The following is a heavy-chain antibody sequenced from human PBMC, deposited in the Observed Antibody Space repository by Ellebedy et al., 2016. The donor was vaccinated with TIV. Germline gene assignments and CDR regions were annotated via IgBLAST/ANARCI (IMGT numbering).Heavy chain of an antibody. CDR2: IYPGDSDT. Sequence: GESLKISCKGSGYSFTTYWIGWVRQMPGKGLEWMGIIYPGDSDTRYSPSFQGQVPISADRSISTAYLQWSSLEASDTAMYYCARGGQYTSSWFSWFDPWGQGTLVTVSS. CDR3: ARGGQYTSSWFSWFDP. CDR1: GYSFTTYW. V-gene: IGHV5-51*01. D-gene: IGHD6-13*01. J-gene: IGHJ5*02.